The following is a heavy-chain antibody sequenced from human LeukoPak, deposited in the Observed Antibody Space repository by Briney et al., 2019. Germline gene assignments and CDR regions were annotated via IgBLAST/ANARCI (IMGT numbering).Heavy chain of an antibody. CDR2: IKWNGGST. CDR3: ARGSSNHGGLFDY. J-gene: IGHJ4*02. D-gene: IGHD3-16*01. CDR1: GFTFSSFS. V-gene: IGHV3-20*04. Sequence: GGSLRLSCAASGFTFSSFSMNWVRQAPGKGLEWVSAIKWNGGSTDYADSVKGRFTISRDNAQNSLYLQMNSLRDEDTAVYYCARGSSNHGGLFDYWGQGTLVTVSS.